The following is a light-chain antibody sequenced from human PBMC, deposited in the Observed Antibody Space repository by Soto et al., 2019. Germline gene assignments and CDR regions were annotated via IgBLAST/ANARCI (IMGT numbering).Light chain of an antibody. J-gene: IGKJ1*01. Sequence: IQMTQSPSSLYASVGDRVTITCRASQAIRTALGWYQQKPGKVPKLLIYAASILQSGVPSRFSGSGSGTEFTLTISSLQPDDFATYYCQHYNSYSEAFGQGTKVDIK. CDR1: QAIRTA. CDR3: QHYNSYSEA. CDR2: AAS. V-gene: IGKV1-17*01.